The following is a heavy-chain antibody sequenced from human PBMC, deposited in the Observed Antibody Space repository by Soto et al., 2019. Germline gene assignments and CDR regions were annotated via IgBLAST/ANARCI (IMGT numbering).Heavy chain of an antibody. J-gene: IGHJ4*02. CDR1: GFTFSSYG. CDR3: ARDVRDFGVPLGYFDY. V-gene: IGHV3-33*01. D-gene: IGHD3-16*01. CDR2: IWYDGSNK. Sequence: PGGSLRLSCAASGFTFSSYGMHWVRQAPGKGLEWAAVIWYDGSNKYYADSVKGRFTISRDNSKNTLYLQMNSLRAEDTAVYYCARDVRDFGVPLGYFDYWGQGILVTVSS.